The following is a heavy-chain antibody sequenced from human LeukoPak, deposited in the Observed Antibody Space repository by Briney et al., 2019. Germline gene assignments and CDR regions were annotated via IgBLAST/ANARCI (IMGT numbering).Heavy chain of an antibody. J-gene: IGHJ4*02. Sequence: SETLSLTCTVSGGSISSYYWSWIRQPPGKGLEWIGYIYYSGSTNYNPSLKSRVTISVDTSKNQFSLKLSSVTAADTAVYYCARDRLEAVTDDDYFGYWGQGTLVTVSS. CDR2: IYYSGST. D-gene: IGHD2-21*02. CDR1: GGSISSYY. V-gene: IGHV4-59*01. CDR3: ARDRLEAVTDDDYFGY.